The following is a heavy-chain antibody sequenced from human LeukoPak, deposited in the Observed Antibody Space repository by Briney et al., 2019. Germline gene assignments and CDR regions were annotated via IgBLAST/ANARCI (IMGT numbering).Heavy chain of an antibody. CDR1: GFTFSSYE. V-gene: IGHV3-48*01. Sequence: PGGSLRLSCAASGFTFSSYEMNWVRQAPGKGLEWVSYISSSSSTIYYADSVKGRFTISRDNAKNSLYLQMNSLRAEDTAVYYCARELLPDHDAFDIWGQGTMVTVSS. D-gene: IGHD2-15*01. CDR3: ARELLPDHDAFDI. CDR2: ISSSSSTI. J-gene: IGHJ3*02.